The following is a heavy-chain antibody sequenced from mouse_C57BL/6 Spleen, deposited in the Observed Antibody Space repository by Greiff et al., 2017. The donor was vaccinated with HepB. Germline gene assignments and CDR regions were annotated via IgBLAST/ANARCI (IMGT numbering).Heavy chain of an antibody. J-gene: IGHJ2*01. D-gene: IGHD4-1*01. V-gene: IGHV3-6*01. CDR1: GYSITSGYY. CDR3: ARFWDGDFDY. CDR2: ISYDGSN. Sequence: EVHLVESGPGLVKPSQSLSLTCSVTGYSITSGYYWNWIRQFPGNKLEWMGYISYDGSNNYNPSLKNRISITRDTSKNQFFLKLNSVTTEDTATYYCARFWDGDFDYWGQGTTLTVSS.